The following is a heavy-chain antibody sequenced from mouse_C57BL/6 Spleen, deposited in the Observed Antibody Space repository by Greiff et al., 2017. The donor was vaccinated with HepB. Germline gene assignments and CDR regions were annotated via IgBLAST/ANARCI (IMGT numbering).Heavy chain of an antibody. D-gene: IGHD1-1*01. V-gene: IGHV1-9*01. CDR1: GYTFTGYW. J-gene: IGHJ2*01. Sequence: QVQLQQSGAELMKPGASVKLSCKATGYTFTGYWIEWVKQRPGHGLEWIGEILPGSGSTNYTEKFKGKATFTADTSSNTAYMQLSSLTTEDSAIYYGASKGKPSTVVAHFDDWGQGTTLTVSS. CDR3: ASKGKPSTVVAHFDD. CDR2: ILPGSGST.